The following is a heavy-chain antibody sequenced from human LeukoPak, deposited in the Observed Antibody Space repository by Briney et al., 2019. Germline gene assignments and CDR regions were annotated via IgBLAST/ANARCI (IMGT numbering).Heavy chain of an antibody. CDR1: GFTFSSYG. CDR2: IRYDGSNK. J-gene: IGHJ4*02. Sequence: GGSLRLSCAASGFTFSSYGMHWVRQAPGKGLEWVAFIRYDGSNKYYADSVKGRFTISRDNSKNTLYLQMNSLRAEDTAVYYCARGDASGYDPGSFAGLDWGQGTLVTVSS. V-gene: IGHV3-30*02. CDR3: ARGDASGYDPGSFAGLD. D-gene: IGHD5-12*01.